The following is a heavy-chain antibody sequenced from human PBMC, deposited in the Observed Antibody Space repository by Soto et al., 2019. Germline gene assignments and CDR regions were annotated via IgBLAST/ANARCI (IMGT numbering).Heavy chain of an antibody. CDR3: AREIRSYDILTGSSP. Sequence: QVQLVQSGAEVKKPGSSVKVSCKASGGTFSSYAISWVRQAPGQGLEWMGGIIPIFGTANYAQKFQGRVTITEDEAKSTAYMELSSLRSEDTAVYYCAREIRSYDILTGSSPGGQGTLVTVSS. CDR1: GGTFSSYA. CDR2: IIPIFGTA. J-gene: IGHJ5*02. V-gene: IGHV1-69*01. D-gene: IGHD3-9*01.